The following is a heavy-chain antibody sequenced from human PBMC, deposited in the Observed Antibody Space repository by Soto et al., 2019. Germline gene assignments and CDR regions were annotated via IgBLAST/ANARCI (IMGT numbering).Heavy chain of an antibody. CDR3: ARHVWFGEFRRGFDI. CDR1: GGSISSSSYY. Sequence: SETLSLTCTVSGGSISSSSYYWGWIRQPPGKGLEWIGSIYYSGSTYYNPSLKSRVTISVDTSKNQFSLKLSSVTAADTAVYYCARHVWFGEFRRGFDIWGQGTMVTVSS. CDR2: IYYSGST. J-gene: IGHJ3*02. D-gene: IGHD3-10*01. V-gene: IGHV4-39*01.